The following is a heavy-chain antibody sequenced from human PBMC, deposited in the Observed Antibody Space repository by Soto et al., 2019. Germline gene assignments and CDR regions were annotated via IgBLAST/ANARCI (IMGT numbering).Heavy chain of an antibody. CDR1: GGSISNSNW. J-gene: IGHJ3*01. D-gene: IGHD3-22*01. CDR2: IYQGGIT. V-gene: IGHV4-4*02. CDR3: PRRSGYDGFDL. Sequence: QMHLQESGPGLVKPSGTLSLTCAVSGGSISNSNWWTWVRQPPGKGLEWTGEIYQGGITNYNPSLNGRSTISVNKSKNQSALKLTSVTAADTAVYYCPRRSGYDGFDLWGQGTMVAVSS.